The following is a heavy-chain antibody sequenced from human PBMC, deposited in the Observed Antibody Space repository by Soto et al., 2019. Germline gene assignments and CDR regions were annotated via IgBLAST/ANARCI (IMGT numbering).Heavy chain of an antibody. CDR2: ISGSGGST. CDR1: GFTFSSYA. CDR3: AKDVLRFLEWFPNPVYFDY. V-gene: IGHV3-23*01. D-gene: IGHD3-3*01. Sequence: PGGSLRLSCAASGFTFSSYAMSLVRQAPGKGLDWVSAISGSGGSTYYADSVKGRFTISTDNSKNTLYLQMNSLRAEDTAVYYCAKDVLRFLEWFPNPVYFDYWGQGPLVTVSS. J-gene: IGHJ4*02.